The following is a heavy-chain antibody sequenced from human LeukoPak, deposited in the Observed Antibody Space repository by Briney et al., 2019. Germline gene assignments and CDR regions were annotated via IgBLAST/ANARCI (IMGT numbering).Heavy chain of an antibody. J-gene: IGHJ4*02. CDR3: ARIPTYYYGSGSYG. CDR1: GFTFSSYA. V-gene: IGHV3-23*01. D-gene: IGHD3-10*01. Sequence: GGSLRLSCAASGFTFSSYAMSWVRQAPGKGLEWVSAISGSGGSTYYADSVKGRFTISRDNAKNSLYLQMNSLRAEDTAVYYCARIPTYYYGSGSYGWGQGTLVTVSS. CDR2: ISGSGGST.